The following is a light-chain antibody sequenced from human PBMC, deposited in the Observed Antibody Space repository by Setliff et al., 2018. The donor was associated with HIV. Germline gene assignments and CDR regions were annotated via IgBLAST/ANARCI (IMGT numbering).Light chain of an antibody. CDR2: GNS. J-gene: IGLJ2*01. V-gene: IGLV1-40*01. Sequence: QSVLTQPPSVSGAPGQSVTISCTGNSSNIGGGYDVHWYQQFPRTAPKLIIFGNSNRPSGVPDRFSGSKSGTSASLAITGLQAEDEADYYCQSYDGRLRGIFGGGTKVTVL. CDR3: QSYDGRLRGI. CDR1: SSNIGGGYD.